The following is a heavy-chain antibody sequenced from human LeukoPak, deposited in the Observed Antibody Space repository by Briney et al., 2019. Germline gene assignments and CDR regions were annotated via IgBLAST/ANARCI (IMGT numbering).Heavy chain of an antibody. D-gene: IGHD4-23*01. Sequence: PGGSLRLSCAASGFTFSSYAMSWVRQAPGKGLEWVSVISGSGGSTYYADSVKGRFTISRDNSKNTLYLQVNSLRAEDTAIYYCAKAYGGDSVGYWGQGTLVTVSS. CDR1: GFTFSSYA. J-gene: IGHJ4*02. V-gene: IGHV3-23*01. CDR3: AKAYGGDSVGY. CDR2: ISGSGGST.